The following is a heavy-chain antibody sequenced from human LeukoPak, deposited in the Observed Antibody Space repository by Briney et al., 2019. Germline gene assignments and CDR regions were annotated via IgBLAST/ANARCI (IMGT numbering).Heavy chain of an antibody. V-gene: IGHV3-74*01. Sequence: PGGSLRLSCAASGFTFSSLWMHWVRQAPGKGLVWVSRISSDGSITNYADFVKGRFTISRDNAKNTLYLQMNSLRAEDTAVYYCARGSSSSWDLDYWGQGTLVTVSS. CDR1: GFTFSSLW. CDR2: ISSDGSIT. D-gene: IGHD6-13*01. J-gene: IGHJ4*02. CDR3: ARGSSSSWDLDY.